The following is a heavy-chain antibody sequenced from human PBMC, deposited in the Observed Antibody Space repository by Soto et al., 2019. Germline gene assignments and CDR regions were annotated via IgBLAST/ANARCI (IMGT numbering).Heavy chain of an antibody. D-gene: IGHD3-22*01. J-gene: IGHJ3*02. V-gene: IGHV5-51*01. Sequence: GESLKISCKGSGYSFTSYWIGWVRQMPGKGLEWMGIIYPGDSDTRYSPSFQGQVTISADKSISTAYLQWSSLKASDTAMYYCASQRYYYDSRGYYDAFDIWGQGTMVTFS. CDR3: ASQRYYYDSRGYYDAFDI. CDR2: IYPGDSDT. CDR1: GYSFTSYW.